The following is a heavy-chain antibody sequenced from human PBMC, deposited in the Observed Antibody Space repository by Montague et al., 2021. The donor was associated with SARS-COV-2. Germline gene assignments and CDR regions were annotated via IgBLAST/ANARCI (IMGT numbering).Heavy chain of an antibody. CDR1: GFTFSYYD. CDR2: ISTSAYTT. Sequence: SLRLSCAASGFTFSYYDMNWVRQAPGEGPEWISYISTSAYTTSYAGSVKGRFTTSRDNGKNSLYLQMNSLRVEDTAVYYCTRDYRSVVGDGLDIWGQGTKVTVSS. J-gene: IGHJ3*02. V-gene: IGHV3-48*03. D-gene: IGHD3-16*02. CDR3: TRDYRSVVGDGLDI.